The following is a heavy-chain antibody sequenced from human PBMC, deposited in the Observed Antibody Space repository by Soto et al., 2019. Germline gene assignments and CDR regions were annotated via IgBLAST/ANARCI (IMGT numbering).Heavy chain of an antibody. Sequence: SETLSLSYGVYGGSFSGYRWSGIRQPPGKGLEWIGEINHSGSTNYNPSLKSRVTISVDTSKNQFSLKLSSVTAADTAVYYCARVGELLRHFDYWGQGTLVTVS. V-gene: IGHV4-34*01. CDR2: INHSGST. J-gene: IGHJ4*02. D-gene: IGHD1-26*01. CDR3: ARVGELLRHFDY. CDR1: GGSFSGYR.